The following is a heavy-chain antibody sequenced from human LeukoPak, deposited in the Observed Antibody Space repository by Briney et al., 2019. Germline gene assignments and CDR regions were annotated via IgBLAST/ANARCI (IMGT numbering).Heavy chain of an antibody. D-gene: IGHD5-18*01. CDR1: GFTFSSYW. V-gene: IGHV3-7*01. J-gene: IGHJ4*02. CDR3: ARDPRGITALVDYFDY. CDR2: IKQDGSEK. Sequence: PGGSLRLSCAASGFTFSSYWMSWVRQAPGKGLEWVANIKQDGSEKYYVDSVKGRFTISRDNAKNSLYLQMNSLRAEDTAVYYCARDPRGITALVDYFDYWGQGTLVTVSS.